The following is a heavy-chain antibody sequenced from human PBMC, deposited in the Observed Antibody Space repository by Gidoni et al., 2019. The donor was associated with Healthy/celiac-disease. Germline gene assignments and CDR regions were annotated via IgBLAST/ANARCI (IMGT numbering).Heavy chain of an antibody. CDR2: ISSNGGST. CDR1: GFTFSSYA. V-gene: IGHV3-64*01. D-gene: IGHD5-18*01. CDR3: ARGSRDGYGY. J-gene: IGHJ4*02. Sequence: EVQLVESGGGLVQTGGSLRLSCAASGFTFSSYAMHWVRQAPGKGLEYVSAISSNGGSTYYANSVKGRFTISRDNSKNTLYLQMGSLRAEDMAVYYCARGSRDGYGYWGQGTLVTVSS.